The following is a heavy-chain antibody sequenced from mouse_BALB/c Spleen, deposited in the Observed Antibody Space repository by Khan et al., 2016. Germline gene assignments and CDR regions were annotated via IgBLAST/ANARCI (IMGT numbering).Heavy chain of an antibody. Sequence: QIQLVQSGPELKKPGETVRISCKASGYTFTTAGMQWVQKMPGKGLKWIGWINTHSGVPKYAEDFKGRFAFSLETSASTAYLQISNLKNEDTATXFCARSITTVVARGAMDYWGQGTSVTVSS. CDR1: GYTFTTAG. V-gene: IGHV9-4*02. J-gene: IGHJ4*01. CDR2: INTHSGVP. D-gene: IGHD1-1*01. CDR3: ARSITTVVARGAMDY.